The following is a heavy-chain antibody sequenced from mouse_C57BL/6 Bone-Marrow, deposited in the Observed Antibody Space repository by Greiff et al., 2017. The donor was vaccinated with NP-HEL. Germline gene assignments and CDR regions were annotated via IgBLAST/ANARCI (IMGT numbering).Heavy chain of an antibody. V-gene: IGHV14-4*01. J-gene: IGHJ4*01. D-gene: IGHD3-2*01. CDR1: GFNIKDDY. CDR3: TTEIRQDYYAMDY. CDR2: IDPENGDT. Sequence: EVPLQQSGAELVRPGASVKLSCTASGFNIKDDYMHWVKQRPEQGLEWIGWIDPENGDTEYASKFQGKATITADTSSNTAYLQLSSLTSEDTAVYYCTTEIRQDYYAMDYWGQGTSVTVSS.